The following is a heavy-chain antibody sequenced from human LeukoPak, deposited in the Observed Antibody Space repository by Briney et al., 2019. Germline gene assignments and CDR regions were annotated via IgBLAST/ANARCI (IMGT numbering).Heavy chain of an antibody. V-gene: IGHV1-69*01. CDR3: ARDRSSGSYTY. Sequence: GASVKVSCKASGGTFSSYAISWVRQAPGQGLEWTGGIIPIFGTANYAQKFQGRVTITADGSTSTAYMELSSLRSEDTAVYYCARDRSSGSYTYWGQGTLVTVSS. CDR1: GGTFSSYA. J-gene: IGHJ4*02. CDR2: IIPIFGTA. D-gene: IGHD6-19*01.